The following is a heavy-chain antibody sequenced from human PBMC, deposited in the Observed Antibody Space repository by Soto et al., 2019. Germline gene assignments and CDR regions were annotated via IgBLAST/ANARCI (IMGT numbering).Heavy chain of an antibody. V-gene: IGHV1-69*13. D-gene: IGHD2-2*02. CDR3: ARGNCSSTSCYRYYYYGMDV. J-gene: IGHJ6*02. Sequence: SVKVSCKXSGGTFSSYAISWVRQAPGQGLEWMGGIIPIFGTANYAQKFQGRVTITADESTSTAYMELSSLRSEDTAVYYCARGNCSSTSCYRYYYYGMDVWGQGTTVTVSS. CDR2: IIPIFGTA. CDR1: GGTFSSYA.